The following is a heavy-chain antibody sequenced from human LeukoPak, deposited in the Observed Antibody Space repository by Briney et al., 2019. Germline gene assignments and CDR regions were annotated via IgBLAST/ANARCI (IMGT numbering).Heavy chain of an antibody. Sequence: PSETLSLTCTVSGGSISSSSYYWGWIRQPPGKGLEWIGSIYYSGSTYYNPSLKSRVTISVDTSKNQFSLKLSSVTAADTAVYYCARDGTIFGVVIRSKGWFDPWGQGTLVTVSS. D-gene: IGHD3-3*01. V-gene: IGHV4-39*07. CDR2: IYYSGST. CDR1: GGSISSSSYY. J-gene: IGHJ5*02. CDR3: ARDGTIFGVVIRSKGWFDP.